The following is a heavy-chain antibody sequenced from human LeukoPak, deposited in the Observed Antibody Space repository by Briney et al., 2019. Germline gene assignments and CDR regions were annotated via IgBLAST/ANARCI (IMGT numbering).Heavy chain of an antibody. D-gene: IGHD5-12*01. V-gene: IGHV3-48*03. J-gene: IGHJ4*02. CDR1: GFTFSSYE. CDR3: ARGGYSGYDFDY. CDR2: ISSSGTTR. Sequence: TGGSLRLSCVVSGFTFSSYEMNWVRQAPGKGLEWVSCISSSGTTRYYADSVKGRFTVSRDNARNSLYLQMNSLRAEDTAVYYCARGGYSGYDFDYWGQGTLVTVSS.